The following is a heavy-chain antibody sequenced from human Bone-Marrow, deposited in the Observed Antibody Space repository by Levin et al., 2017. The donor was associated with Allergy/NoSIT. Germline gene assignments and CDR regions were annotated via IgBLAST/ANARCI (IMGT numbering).Heavy chain of an antibody. CDR2: ISYDGSNK. CDR1: GFTFSSYA. CDR3: AREVDEGGFFDY. Sequence: SCAASGFTFSSYAMHWVRQAPGKGLEWVAVISYDGSNKYYADSVKGRFTISRDNSKNTLYLQMNSLRAEDTAVYYCAREVDEGGFFDYWGQGTLVTVSS. D-gene: IGHD1-26*01. J-gene: IGHJ4*02. V-gene: IGHV3-30-3*01.